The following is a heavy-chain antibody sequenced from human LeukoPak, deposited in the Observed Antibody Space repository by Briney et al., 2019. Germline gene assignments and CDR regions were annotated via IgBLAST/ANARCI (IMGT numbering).Heavy chain of an antibody. CDR3: ARLRKSRGDNYYYYYMDV. J-gene: IGHJ6*03. V-gene: IGHV4-34*01. CDR1: GGPFSGYY. Sequence: SETLSLTCAVYGGPFSGYYWSWIRPPPRKGLAWIGEINHSGSTNYNPSLKSRVTISVDTSKNQFSLKLSSVTAADTAVYYCARLRKSRGDNYYYYYMDVWGKGTTVTISS. D-gene: IGHD3-16*01. CDR2: INHSGST.